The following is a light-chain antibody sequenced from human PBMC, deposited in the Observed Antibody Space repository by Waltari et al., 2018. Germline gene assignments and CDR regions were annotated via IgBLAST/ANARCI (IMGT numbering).Light chain of an antibody. Sequence: SYELTQPPSVSVSPGQTASITCSGDILGNKYASWYQQKPGQSPLLVIYQDTNRPSGIPERFSCSKSGNAATLTIRGTQAMDEADYYCQALGTGAWVFGGGTKLTVL. CDR3: QALGTGAWV. CDR2: QDT. V-gene: IGLV3-1*01. J-gene: IGLJ3*02. CDR1: ILGNKY.